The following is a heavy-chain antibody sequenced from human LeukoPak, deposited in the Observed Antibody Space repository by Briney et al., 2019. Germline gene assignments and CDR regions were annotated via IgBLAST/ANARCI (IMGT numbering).Heavy chain of an antibody. CDR3: ARRLAGTEDY. CDR2: INHSGGA. J-gene: IGHJ4*02. CDR1: GGSFSNYY. D-gene: IGHD6-13*01. Sequence: PSETLSLTCAVYGGSFSNYYWNWIRQPPGRGLEWIGEINHSGGANYNPSLKSRDAISVDTSNNQVSLKLRTVTAADTAVYYCARRLAGTEDYWGQGTLVTVSS. V-gene: IGHV4-34*01.